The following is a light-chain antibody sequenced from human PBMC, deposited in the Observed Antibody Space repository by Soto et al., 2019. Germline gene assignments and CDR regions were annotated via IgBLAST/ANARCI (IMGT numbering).Light chain of an antibody. CDR1: SSDVGGYNY. J-gene: IGLJ1*01. CDR3: SSYTSSSTLKV. V-gene: IGLV2-14*01. Sequence: QSELTQPASVSGSPGQSLTISCTGNSSDVGGYNYVSWYQQHPGKAPKLMIYDVSNRPSGVSNRFSGSKSGNTASLTISGLQAEDEADYYCSSYTSSSTLKVFGTGTKVTVL. CDR2: DVS.